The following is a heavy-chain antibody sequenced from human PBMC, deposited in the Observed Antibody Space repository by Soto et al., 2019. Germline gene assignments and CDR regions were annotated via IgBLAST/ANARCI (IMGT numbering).Heavy chain of an antibody. J-gene: IGHJ5*02. D-gene: IGHD2-2*01. Sequence: QVQLVQSGAEVKKPGSSVKVSCKASGGTFRSYAISWVRQAPGQGREWMGGIIPIFGTANYAQKFQGRVTITADESTSTAYMELSSLRSEDTAVYDCARDRAKDIVVVPAAIIGFAPWGQGTLVTVSS. CDR2: IIPIFGTA. V-gene: IGHV1-69*01. CDR3: ARDRAKDIVVVPAAIIGFAP. CDR1: GGTFRSYA.